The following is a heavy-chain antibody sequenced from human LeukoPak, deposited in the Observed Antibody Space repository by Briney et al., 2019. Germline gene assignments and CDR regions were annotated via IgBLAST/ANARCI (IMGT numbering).Heavy chain of an antibody. CDR3: ASGRTTVTKIDY. D-gene: IGHD4-17*01. Sequence: SETLSLTCAVYGGSFSGYYWSWIRQHPGKGLEWIGYIYYSGSTYYNPSLKSRVTISVDTSKNQFSLKLSSVTAADTAVYYCASGRTTVTKIDYWGQGTLVTVSS. CDR2: IYYSGST. V-gene: IGHV4-31*11. J-gene: IGHJ4*02. CDR1: GGSFSGYY.